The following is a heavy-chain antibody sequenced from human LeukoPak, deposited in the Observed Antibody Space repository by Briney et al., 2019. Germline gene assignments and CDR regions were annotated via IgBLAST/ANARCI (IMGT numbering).Heavy chain of an antibody. CDR3: ARGVPRTYYYDSSGYSGAFDI. Sequence: GGSLRLSCAASGFTFSSYSMNWVRQAPGKGLEWVSSISSSSSYIYYADSVKGRFTISRDNAKNSLYLQMNSLRAEDTAVYYCARGVPRTYYYDSSGYSGAFDIWGQGTMVTVSS. CDR2: ISSSSSYI. CDR1: GFTFSSYS. D-gene: IGHD3-22*01. V-gene: IGHV3-21*01. J-gene: IGHJ3*02.